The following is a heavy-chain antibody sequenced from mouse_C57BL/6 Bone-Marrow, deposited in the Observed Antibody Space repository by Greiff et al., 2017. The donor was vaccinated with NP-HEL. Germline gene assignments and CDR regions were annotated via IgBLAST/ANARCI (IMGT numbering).Heavy chain of an antibody. D-gene: IGHD2-14*01. J-gene: IGHJ1*03. CDR1: GFNIKDYY. CDR3: ARSPYERYFDV. Sequence: EVQLQESGAELVKPGASVKLSCTASGFNIKDYYMHWVKQRTEQGLEWFGRIDPEDGETKNAPKFQGKATITADTSSNTAYLQLSSLTSEDTAVYYCARSPYERYFDVWGTGTTVTVSS. V-gene: IGHV14-2*01. CDR2: IDPEDGET.